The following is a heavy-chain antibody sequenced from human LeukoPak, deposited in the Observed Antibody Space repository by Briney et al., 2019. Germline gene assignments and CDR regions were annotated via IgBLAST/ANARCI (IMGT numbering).Heavy chain of an antibody. V-gene: IGHV1-69*04. CDR1: GGTFSSYA. Sequence: GSSVKVSCKASGGTFSSYAISWVRQAPGQGLEWMGRIIPILGIANYAQKFQGRVTITADKSTSTAYMELSSLRSEDTAVYYCARLRSIGASGHDASDIWGQGTMVTVSS. CDR2: IIPILGIA. CDR3: ARLRSIGASGHDASDI. J-gene: IGHJ3*02. D-gene: IGHD6-13*01.